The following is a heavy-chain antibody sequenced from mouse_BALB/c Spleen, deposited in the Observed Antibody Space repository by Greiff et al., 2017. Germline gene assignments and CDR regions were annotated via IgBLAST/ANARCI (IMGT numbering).Heavy chain of an antibody. V-gene: IGHV2-6-7*01. CDR3: ARDRRYYAMDY. CDR2: IWGDGST. CDR1: GFSLTGYG. Sequence: QVQLQQSGPGLVAPSQSLSITCTVSGFSLTGYGVNWVRQPPGKGLEWLGMIWGDGSTDYNSALKSRLSISKDNSKSQVFLQMNSLQTDDTARYYCARDRRYYAMDYWGQGTSVTVSS. J-gene: IGHJ4*01.